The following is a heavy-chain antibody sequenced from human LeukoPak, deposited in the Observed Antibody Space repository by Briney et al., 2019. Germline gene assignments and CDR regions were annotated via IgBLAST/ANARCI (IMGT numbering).Heavy chain of an antibody. CDR2: ISGSGSTK. CDR3: ARGGYCSNVVCYTSRSLDY. CDR1: AITFSDYY. Sequence: GGSLRLSCVASAITFSDYYMSWIRQAPGKGLECVSYISGSGSTKYYADSVKGRFTISRDNAKNSLYLQMNSVRAEDTAVYYCARGGYCSNVVCYTSRSLDYWGQGTLVTVSS. V-gene: IGHV3-11*01. J-gene: IGHJ4*02. D-gene: IGHD2-8*01.